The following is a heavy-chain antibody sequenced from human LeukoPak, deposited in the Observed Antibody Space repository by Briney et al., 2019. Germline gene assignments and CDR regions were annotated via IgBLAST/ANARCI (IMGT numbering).Heavy chain of an antibody. D-gene: IGHD3-10*01. CDR2: IKPNRGCT. Sequence: ASVKVSCKASGYTFTSYYMHWVRQAPGQGLEWMGWIKPNRGCTRSAQKFQGRVTMTRDTSISTAYMELSSLRYDDTAVYYCATNILVRDIINWFDPWGQGTLVTVSS. J-gene: IGHJ5*02. CDR1: GYTFTSYY. CDR3: ATNILVRDIINWFDP. V-gene: IGHV1-2*02.